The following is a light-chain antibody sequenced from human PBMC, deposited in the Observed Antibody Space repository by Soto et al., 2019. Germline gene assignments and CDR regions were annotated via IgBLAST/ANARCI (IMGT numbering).Light chain of an antibody. CDR3: QQYNTYPWT. CDR1: QSINTW. V-gene: IGKV1-5*03. CDR2: KAS. Sequence: DIQMTQSPSTLSASVGDRVTITCRASQSINTWLAWYRQKPGKAPKLLIYKASSLESGVPSRFSGSGSGTEFTLTISSLQPDDFATYYCQQYNTYPWTFGQGNKVEIK. J-gene: IGKJ1*01.